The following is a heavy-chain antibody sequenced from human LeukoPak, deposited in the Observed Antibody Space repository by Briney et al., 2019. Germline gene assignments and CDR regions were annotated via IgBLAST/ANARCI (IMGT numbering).Heavy chain of an antibody. CDR2: TYYRSTWYN. V-gene: IGHV6-1*01. CDR3: ARGGQQLDY. D-gene: IGHD6-13*01. Sequence: SQTLSLTCAISGDSVSSNSVTWNWIRQSPSRGLEWLGRTYYRSTWYNDYAVSVRGRITVNPDTSKNQFSLHLNSVTPEDTAVYFCARGGQQLDYWGQGTLVTVSS. J-gene: IGHJ4*02. CDR1: GDSVSSNSVT.